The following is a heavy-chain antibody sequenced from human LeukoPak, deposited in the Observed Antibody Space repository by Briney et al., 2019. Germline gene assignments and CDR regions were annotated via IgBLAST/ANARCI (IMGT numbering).Heavy chain of an antibody. CDR1: GYPFTTYE. CDR2: VHPDTGYA. CDR3: ARGPRNDP. Sequence: ASVKVSCKTSGYPFTTYEINWARQAAGQGLEWMGWVHPDTGYADYAQKFQGRVTMTSGTSISTAYMELSSLRSDDTAVYFCARGPRNDPWGQGTLVTVSS. J-gene: IGHJ5*02. V-gene: IGHV1-8*01. D-gene: IGHD1-14*01.